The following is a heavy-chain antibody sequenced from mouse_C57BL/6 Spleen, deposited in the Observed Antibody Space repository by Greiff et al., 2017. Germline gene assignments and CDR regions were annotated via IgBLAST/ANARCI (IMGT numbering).Heavy chain of an antibody. CDR1: GYAFSSYW. CDR3: ARKDSSGWFAY. J-gene: IGHJ3*01. D-gene: IGHD3-2*02. CDR2: VYPGDGDT. V-gene: IGHV1-80*01. Sequence: QVQLQQSGAELVKPGASVKISCKASGYAFSSYWMNWVKQRPGQGLEWIGQVYPGDGDTNYNGKFKGKATLTADKSSSTAYMQRSSLTSEDSAVYFCARKDSSGWFAYWGQGTLVTVSA.